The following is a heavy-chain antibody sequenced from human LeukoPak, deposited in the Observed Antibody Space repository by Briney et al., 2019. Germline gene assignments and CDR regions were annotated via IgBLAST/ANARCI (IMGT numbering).Heavy chain of an antibody. V-gene: IGHV3-66*01. D-gene: IGHD2-15*01. CDR2: IYSGGST. CDR3: AREGLLAPFDY. Sequence: PGGSLRLSCAASGFTVSSNYMSWVRQAPGKGLEWVSVIYSGGSTYYADSVKGRFTISRDNSKNTLYLQMNSLRAEDTAVYYCAREGLLAPFDYWGQGTLVTVSS. J-gene: IGHJ4*02. CDR1: GFTVSSNY.